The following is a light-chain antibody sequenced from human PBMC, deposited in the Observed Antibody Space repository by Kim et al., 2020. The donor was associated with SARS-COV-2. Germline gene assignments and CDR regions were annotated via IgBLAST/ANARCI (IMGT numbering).Light chain of an antibody. CDR2: NNSEGNP. CDR1: SKHTTCA. Sequence: VRVTCILRSKHTTCAAALHQQGPGKGPRFLLKNNSEGNPTKGGGIPERFSGFNSGAERYLIIASLNSEDEADYYCQTWATGIQVFGGGTKLTVL. J-gene: IGLJ3*02. V-gene: IGLV4-69*01. CDR3: QTWATGIQV.